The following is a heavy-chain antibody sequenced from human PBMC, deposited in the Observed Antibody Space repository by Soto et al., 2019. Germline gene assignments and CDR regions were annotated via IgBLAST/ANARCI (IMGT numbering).Heavy chain of an antibody. V-gene: IGHV5-51*01. J-gene: IGHJ4*02. Sequence: GESLKISCKGSGYSFTSHWIGWVRQMPGKGLEWMGIIYPGDSDTRYSPSFQGQVTISADKSISTAYLQWSSLKASDTAMYYCARPGVPYSYGHLEFDYWGQGSLVTVSS. CDR1: GYSFTSHW. CDR2: IYPGDSDT. D-gene: IGHD5-18*01. CDR3: ARPGVPYSYGHLEFDY.